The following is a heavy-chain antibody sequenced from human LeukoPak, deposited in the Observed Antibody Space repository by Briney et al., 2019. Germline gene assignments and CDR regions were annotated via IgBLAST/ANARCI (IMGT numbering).Heavy chain of an antibody. D-gene: IGHD1-26*01. V-gene: IGHV1-46*01. CDR3: ARVHAVGATSYYYYGMDV. CDR2: INPSGGST. Sequence: ASVKVSCKASGYTFTSYYMHWVRQAPGQGLEWMGIINPSGGSTGYAQKFQGRVTMTRDTSTSTVYVELSSLRSEDTAVYYCARVHAVGATSYYYYGMDVWGQGTTVTVSS. J-gene: IGHJ6*02. CDR1: GYTFTSYY.